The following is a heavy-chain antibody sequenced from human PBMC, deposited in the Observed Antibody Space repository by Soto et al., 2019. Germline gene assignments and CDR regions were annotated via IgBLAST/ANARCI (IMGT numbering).Heavy chain of an antibody. Sequence: SETLSLTCTVSGGSISSGCYYWSWIRQHPGKGLEWIGYIYYSGSTYYNPSLKSRVTISVDTSKNQFSLKLSSVTAADTAVYYCARANPDVDTAMVLYYFDYWGQGTLVTVSS. V-gene: IGHV4-31*03. CDR3: ARANPDVDTAMVLYYFDY. CDR2: IYYSGST. CDR1: GGSISSGCYY. J-gene: IGHJ4*02. D-gene: IGHD5-18*01.